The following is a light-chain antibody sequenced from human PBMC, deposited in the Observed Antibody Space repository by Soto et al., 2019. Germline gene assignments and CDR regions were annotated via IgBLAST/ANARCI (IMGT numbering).Light chain of an antibody. J-gene: IGKJ3*01. V-gene: IGKV3-20*01. CDR2: GVS. Sequence: EIVLTQSPDTLSLSPGERATLSCRASQSVSLNYLAWYQHKPRQAPRLLTSGVSRRGTGIPDRFSGRASGTHFTLTITRLEPDELAVYYCHQYGGSAFAFGPGTKVEIK. CDR3: HQYGGSAFA. CDR1: QSVSLNY.